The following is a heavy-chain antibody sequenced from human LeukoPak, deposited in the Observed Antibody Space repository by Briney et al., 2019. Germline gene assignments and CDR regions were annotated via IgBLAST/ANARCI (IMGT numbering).Heavy chain of an antibody. V-gene: IGHV3-21*01. D-gene: IGHD1-7*01. CDR1: GFTFSSYS. CDR3: AKDGGTYRTFDY. CDR2: ISSSSSYI. Sequence: GGSLRLSCAASGFTFSSYSMNWVRQAPGKGLEWVSSISSSSSYIYYADSVKGRFTISRDNAKNSLYLQMNSLRAEDTAVYYCAKDGGTYRTFDYWGQGTLVTVCS. J-gene: IGHJ4*02.